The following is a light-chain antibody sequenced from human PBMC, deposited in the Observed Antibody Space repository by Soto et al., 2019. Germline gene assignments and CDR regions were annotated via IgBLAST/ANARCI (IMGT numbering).Light chain of an antibody. V-gene: IGLV1-40*01. CDR1: SSNIGAGYD. CDR2: GNS. Sequence: QSVLTQPPSVSGAPGQRVTLSCTGSSSNIGAGYDVHWYQQLPGPAPKLVIYGNSNRPSGVPDRFSGSKSGTSASLAITGLQAEDEADYYCQSYDSSLSGYVFGTGTKVTVL. CDR3: QSYDSSLSGYV. J-gene: IGLJ1*01.